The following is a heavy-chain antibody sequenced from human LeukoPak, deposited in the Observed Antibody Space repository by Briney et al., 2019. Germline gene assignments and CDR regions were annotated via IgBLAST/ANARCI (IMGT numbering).Heavy chain of an antibody. CDR1: GYTFTSYG. CDR3: ARDPNSDYGGNPPLDY. J-gene: IGHJ4*02. D-gene: IGHD4-23*01. Sequence: ASVKVSCKASGYTFTSYGISWVRQAPGQGLEWMGWISAYNGSTNYAQKLQGRVTMTTDTSTSTAYMELRSLRSDDTAVYYCARDPNSDYGGNPPLDYWGQGTLVTVSS. CDR2: ISAYNGST. V-gene: IGHV1-18*01.